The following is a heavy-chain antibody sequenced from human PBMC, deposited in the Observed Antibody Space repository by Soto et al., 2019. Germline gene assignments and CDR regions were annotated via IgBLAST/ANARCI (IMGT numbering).Heavy chain of an antibody. CDR2: IVVGSGNT. CDR3: AADHGIAVAGDAFDI. D-gene: IGHD6-19*01. V-gene: IGHV1-58*01. CDR1: GCTFTSSA. J-gene: IGHJ3*02. Sequence: SVKVSCKGSGCTFTSSAVQWVRQARGQRLERIGWIVVGSGNTNYAQKFQERVTITRDMSTSTAYMELSSLRSEDTAVYYCAADHGIAVAGDAFDIWGQGTMVTVSS.